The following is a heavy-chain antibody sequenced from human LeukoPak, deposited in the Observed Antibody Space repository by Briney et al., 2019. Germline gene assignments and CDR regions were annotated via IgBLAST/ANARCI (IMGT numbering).Heavy chain of an antibody. Sequence: GGSPRLSCAASGFTFSSYAMSWVRQAPGKGLEWVSGISDSGGSTYYADSVKGRFTISRDNSKNMLYLQMNSLRAEDTAVYYCARDVAAAATSYFDYWGQGTLVTVSS. D-gene: IGHD6-13*01. CDR3: ARDVAAAATSYFDY. J-gene: IGHJ4*02. V-gene: IGHV3-23*01. CDR2: ISDSGGST. CDR1: GFTFSSYA.